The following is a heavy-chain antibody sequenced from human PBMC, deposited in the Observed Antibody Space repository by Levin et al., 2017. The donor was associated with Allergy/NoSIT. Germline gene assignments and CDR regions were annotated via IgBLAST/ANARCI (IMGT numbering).Heavy chain of an antibody. CDR3: ARDSVPTNRLLTYYDFWSGYYTSNYYYYGMDV. D-gene: IGHD3-3*01. J-gene: IGHJ6*02. V-gene: IGHV3-7*01. CDR2: IKQDGSEK. CDR1: GFTFSSYW. Sequence: PGGSLRLSCAASGFTFSSYWMSWVRQAPGKGLEWVANIKQDGSEKYYVDSVKGRFTISRDNAKNSLYLQMNSLRAEDTAVYYCARDSVPTNRLLTYYDFWSGYYTSNYYYYGMDVWGQGTTVTVSS.